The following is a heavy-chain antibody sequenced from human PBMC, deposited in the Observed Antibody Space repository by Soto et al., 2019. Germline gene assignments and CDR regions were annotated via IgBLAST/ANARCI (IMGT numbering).Heavy chain of an antibody. CDR3: ARRYYDFWSGYYHYYMDV. V-gene: IGHV4-39*01. CDR1: GGSISSSSYY. D-gene: IGHD3-3*01. J-gene: IGHJ6*03. Sequence: PSETLSLTCTVPGGSISSSSYYWGWIRQPPGKGLEWIGSIYYSGSTYYNPSLKSRVTISVDTSKNQFSLKLSSVTAADTAVYYCARRYYDFWSGYYHYYMDVWGKGTTVTVSS. CDR2: IYYSGST.